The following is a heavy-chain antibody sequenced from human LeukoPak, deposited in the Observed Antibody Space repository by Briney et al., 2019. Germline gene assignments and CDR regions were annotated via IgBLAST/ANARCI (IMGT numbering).Heavy chain of an antibody. J-gene: IGHJ4*02. D-gene: IGHD3-10*01. CDR2: ISAYNGNT. CDR3: ARTWFGELLGYVFDY. V-gene: IGHV1-18*04. CDR1: GYTFTSYG. Sequence: ASVKVSCKASGYTFTSYGISWVRQAPGQGIEWMGWISAYNGNTNYAQKLQGRVTMTTDTSTSTAYMELRSLRSDDTAVYYCARTWFGELLGYVFDYWGQGTLVTVSS.